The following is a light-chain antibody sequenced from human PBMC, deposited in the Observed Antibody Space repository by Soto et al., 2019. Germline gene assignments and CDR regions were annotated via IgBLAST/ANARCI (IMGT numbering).Light chain of an antibody. CDR3: SSYTSSSTRV. Sequence: QSALTQPASVSGAPGQSITISCTGTSSDVGGYNYVSWYQHHPGKAPKLMIYEVSNRPSGVSNRFSGSKSGNTASLTISGLPAEDEAYYYCSSYTSSSTRVFGAGTKLTVL. CDR1: SSDVGGYNY. V-gene: IGLV2-14*01. J-gene: IGLJ2*01. CDR2: EVS.